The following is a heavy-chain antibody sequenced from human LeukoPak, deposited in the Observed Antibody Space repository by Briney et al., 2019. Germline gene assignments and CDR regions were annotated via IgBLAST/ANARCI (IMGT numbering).Heavy chain of an antibody. Sequence: SETLSLTCTVSGGSISSYYWSWVRQPPGKGLEWIGFVYYTGSTNYSPSLKSRVTISVDTSKNQFSLKLRSVTAADTAVYYCAELGITMIGGVWGKGTTVTISS. J-gene: IGHJ6*04. D-gene: IGHD3-10*02. CDR1: GGSISSYY. CDR3: AELGITMIGGV. CDR2: VYYTGST. V-gene: IGHV4-59*01.